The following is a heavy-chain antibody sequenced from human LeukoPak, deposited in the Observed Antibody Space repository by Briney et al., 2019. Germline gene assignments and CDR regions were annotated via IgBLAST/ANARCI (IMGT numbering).Heavy chain of an antibody. V-gene: IGHV1-2*02. CDR2: INPNSGGT. D-gene: IGHD3-16*02. J-gene: IGHJ4*02. Sequence: ASVKVSCKASGYTFTSYDINWVRQATGQGLEWMGWINPNSGGTNYAQKFQGRVTMTRDTSISTAYMELSRLRSDDTAVYYCASMGPYYDYVWGSYRFSQTPTYYWGQGTLVTVSS. CDR1: GYTFTSYD. CDR3: ASMGPYYDYVWGSYRFSQTPTYY.